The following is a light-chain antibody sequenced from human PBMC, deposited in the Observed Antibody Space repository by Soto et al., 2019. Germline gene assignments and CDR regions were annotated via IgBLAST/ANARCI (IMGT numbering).Light chain of an antibody. Sequence: DIVMTQSPDSLAVSLGERATINCKSSQSVLYSSNNKNYLAWYQQRPGQPPKLLIYWASTRESGVPDRFSGSGFGTDFTLTTTSLQAEDVAVYYGQQYESTPPTFGQGTKLEIK. CDR2: WAS. CDR3: QQYESTPPT. V-gene: IGKV4-1*01. J-gene: IGKJ2*01. CDR1: QSVLYSSNNKNY.